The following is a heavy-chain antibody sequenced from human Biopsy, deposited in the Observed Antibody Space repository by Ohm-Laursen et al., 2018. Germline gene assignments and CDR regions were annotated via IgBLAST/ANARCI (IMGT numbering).Heavy chain of an antibody. Sequence: SETLSLTCAVYGGSFTGYYWSWIRQPPGKGLEWIGEINHSGSTNYNPSLKSRVTISLVTSKNQLSLKLSSVTTADTAVYYCARESDSSGYYYRDYWGQGTLVTVSS. J-gene: IGHJ4*02. CDR2: INHSGST. D-gene: IGHD3-22*01. V-gene: IGHV4-34*01. CDR1: GGSFTGYY. CDR3: ARESDSSGYYYRDY.